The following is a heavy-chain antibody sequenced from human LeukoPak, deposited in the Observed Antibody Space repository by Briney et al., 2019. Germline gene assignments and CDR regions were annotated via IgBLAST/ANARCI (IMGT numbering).Heavy chain of an antibody. CDR3: ARIRGSGWYEGFDY. Sequence: ASVEVSCKASGYTFTSYGISWVRQAPGQGLEWMGWISAYNGNTNYAQKLQGRVTMTTDTSTSTAYMELRSLRSDDTAVYYCARIRGSGWYEGFDYWGQGTLVTVSS. CDR1: GYTFTSYG. J-gene: IGHJ4*02. D-gene: IGHD6-19*01. V-gene: IGHV1-18*01. CDR2: ISAYNGNT.